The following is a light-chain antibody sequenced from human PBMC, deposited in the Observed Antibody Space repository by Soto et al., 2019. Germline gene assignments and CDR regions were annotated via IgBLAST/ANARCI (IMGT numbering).Light chain of an antibody. Sequence: DIQMTQSPSTLSASVGDRVTITCRASQSISSWLAWYQQKPGKAPKLLIYDASGFESGVPSRFSGSESGTEFNLPIRSLQPDDFAPCYCQQYNSYSPTFCQANNVEIK. CDR3: QQYNSYSPT. J-gene: IGKJ1*01. CDR1: QSISSW. V-gene: IGKV1-5*01. CDR2: DAS.